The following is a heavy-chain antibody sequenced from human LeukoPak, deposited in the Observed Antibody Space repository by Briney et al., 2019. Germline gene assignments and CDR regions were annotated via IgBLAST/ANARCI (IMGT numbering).Heavy chain of an antibody. J-gene: IGHJ4*02. CDR2: IYTSGST. CDR3: AKGYFDY. CDR1: GGSISSGSYY. V-gene: IGHV4-61*02. Sequence: SQTLSLTCTVSGGSISSGSYYWSWIRQPAGKGLEWIGRIYTSGSTNYNPSLKSRVTTSVDTSKNQFSLKLSSVTAADTAVYYCAKGYFDYWGQGTLVTVSS.